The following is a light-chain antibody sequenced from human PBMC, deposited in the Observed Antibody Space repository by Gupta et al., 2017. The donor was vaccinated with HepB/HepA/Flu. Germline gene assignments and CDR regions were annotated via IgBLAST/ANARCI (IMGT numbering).Light chain of an antibody. CDR1: QSIRNY. CDR3: QQSYSTPFT. Sequence: DIQMPQSASSLSASVGDRVTITCRASQSIRNYLNWYQEKPGKAPNVLIYAASSLQSGVPSRFSGSGSGTDFTLTISSLQAEDSATYYCQQSYSTPFTFGPGTKVEIK. V-gene: IGKV1-39*01. CDR2: AAS. J-gene: IGKJ3*01.